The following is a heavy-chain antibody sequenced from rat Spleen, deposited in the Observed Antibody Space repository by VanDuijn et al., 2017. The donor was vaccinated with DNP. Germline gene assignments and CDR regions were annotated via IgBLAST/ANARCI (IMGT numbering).Heavy chain of an antibody. CDR1: GFTFSDYY. CDR3: AKDTLTKGFDY. J-gene: IGHJ2*01. CDR2: ISSGGGST. Sequence: EVQLVESGGGLVQPGRSMKLSCAASGFTFSDYYMAWVRQAPTKGLEWVSSISSGGGSTYYRDSVKGRFTISRDNAKSTLYLQMESLRSEDTATYYCAKDTLTKGFDYWGQGVMVTVSS. D-gene: IGHD1-10*01. V-gene: IGHV5-25*01.